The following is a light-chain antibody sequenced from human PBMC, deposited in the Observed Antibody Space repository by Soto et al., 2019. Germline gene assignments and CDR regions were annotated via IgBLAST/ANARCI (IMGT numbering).Light chain of an antibody. CDR2: DVS. CDR1: SSDVGGYNY. Sequence: QSALTQPRSVSGSPGQSVTISCTGTSSDVGGYNYVSWYQQHPGKAPKLMIYDVSKRPSGVHDRFSGSKSGNTASLTISGHKAEDEADYSCCSYAGSYTVVFGRGTNLPVL. J-gene: IGLJ2*01. CDR3: CSYAGSYTVV. V-gene: IGLV2-11*01.